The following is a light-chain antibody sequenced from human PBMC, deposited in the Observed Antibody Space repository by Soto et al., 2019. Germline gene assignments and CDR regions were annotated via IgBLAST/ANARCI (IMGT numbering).Light chain of an antibody. J-gene: IGKJ3*01. CDR1: QSISSW. CDR2: KAS. CDR3: QQYNSYPLT. Sequence: DIPMTQSPSTLSASVGDRVTITCRASQSISSWLAWYQQKPEKAPKLLIYKASSLESGVPSRFSGSGSGTEFTLTISSLQPDDFATYYCQQYNSYPLTFGPGTKVDIK. V-gene: IGKV1-5*03.